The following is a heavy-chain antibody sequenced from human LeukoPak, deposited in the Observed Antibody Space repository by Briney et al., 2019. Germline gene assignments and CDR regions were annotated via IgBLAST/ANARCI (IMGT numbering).Heavy chain of an antibody. CDR2: IYHSGNT. CDR1: IDSITNYY. V-gene: IGHV4-59*01. J-gene: IGHJ3*02. Sequence: SETLSLTCSVPIDSITNYYWSWIRQPPGKGLEWIGFIYHSGNTNKNPSLTTRVTMSVDTSKTQITLRLSSVTAADTAVYYCARGREAFDIWGQGTMVTVSS. CDR3: ARGREAFDI.